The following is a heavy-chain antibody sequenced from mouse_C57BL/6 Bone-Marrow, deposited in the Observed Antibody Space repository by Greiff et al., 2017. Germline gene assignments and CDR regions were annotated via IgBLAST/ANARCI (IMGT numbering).Heavy chain of an antibody. J-gene: IGHJ2*01. V-gene: IGHV1-50*01. D-gene: IGHD1-1*01. CDR1: GYTFTSYW. Sequence: QVHVKQPGAELVKPGASVKLSCKASGYTFTSYWMQWVKQRPGQGLEWIGEIDPSDSYTNYNQKFKGKATLTVDTSSSTAYMQLSSLTSEDSAVYYCARPIYYYGSSSFDYWGQGTTLTVSS. CDR3: ARPIYYYGSSSFDY. CDR2: IDPSDSYT.